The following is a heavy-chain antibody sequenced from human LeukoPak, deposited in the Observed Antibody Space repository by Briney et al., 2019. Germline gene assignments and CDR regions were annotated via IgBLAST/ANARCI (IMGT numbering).Heavy chain of an antibody. D-gene: IGHD1-14*01. CDR3: ARGAGARALDY. V-gene: IGHV3-21*06. Sequence: GGSLRLSCTGSGFTFSSSSMNWVRQAPGKGLEWVSSISGSSTYIYYADSVKGRFTISRDNAKSSLYLQMTSLSAEDTAVCYCARGAGARALDYWGQGTLVTVSS. CDR2: ISGSSTYI. J-gene: IGHJ4*02. CDR1: GFTFSSSS.